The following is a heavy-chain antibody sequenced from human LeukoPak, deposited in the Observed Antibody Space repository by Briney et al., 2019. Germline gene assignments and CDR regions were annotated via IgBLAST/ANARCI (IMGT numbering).Heavy chain of an antibody. CDR1: GCSFTSYW. D-gene: IGHD4-17*01. CDR2: IYPGDSDT. J-gene: IGHJ2*01. V-gene: IGHV5-51*01. Sequence: GESLNISCKDSGCSFTSYWIGWVRQLPGKGLEWMGIIYPGDSDTRYSPSFQGQVTISAHTSISSAYLQWRSVKGSATSMYYCARLGGTYGVWYFDHWGRGTLVTVSS. CDR3: ARLGGTYGVWYFDH.